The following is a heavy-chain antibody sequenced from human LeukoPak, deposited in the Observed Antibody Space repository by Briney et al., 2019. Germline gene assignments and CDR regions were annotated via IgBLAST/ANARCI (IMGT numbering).Heavy chain of an antibody. CDR3: ARDRNYYGSGSYPRAGYFQH. D-gene: IGHD3-10*01. CDR2: INHSGST. J-gene: IGHJ1*01. CDR1: GGSFSGYY. V-gene: IGHV4-34*01. Sequence: SETLSLTCAVYGGSFSGYYWSWIRQPPGKGLEWIGEINHSGSTNYNPSLKSRVTISVDTSKNQFSLKLSSVTAADTAVYYCARDRNYYGSGSYPRAGYFQHWGQGTLVTVSS.